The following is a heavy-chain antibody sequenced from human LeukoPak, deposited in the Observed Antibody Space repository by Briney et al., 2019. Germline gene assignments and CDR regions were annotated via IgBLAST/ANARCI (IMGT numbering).Heavy chain of an antibody. Sequence: PGGSLRLSCAAPGFTFSTYAMSWVRQAPGKGLEWVSAITGSGDVTFYADSVKGRFTISRDNSKNTLYLQMNSLRAEDTAVYYCARGARLWFGELYGYWGQGTLVTVSS. CDR3: ARGARLWFGELYGY. V-gene: IGHV3-23*01. D-gene: IGHD3-10*01. J-gene: IGHJ4*02. CDR1: GFTFSTYA. CDR2: ITGSGDVT.